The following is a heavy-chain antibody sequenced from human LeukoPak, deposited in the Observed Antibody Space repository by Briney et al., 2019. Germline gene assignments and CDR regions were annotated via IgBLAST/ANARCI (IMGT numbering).Heavy chain of an antibody. D-gene: IGHD6-13*01. Sequence: PSQTLSLTCAVSGGSINSGGYFWSWIRQPPGQGLEWIGFIYYSGNSNYHPSLRSRVTMSVDTPKNQFSLNLRSVTAADTAVYYCARAGSWHNANFDYWGQGILVTVSS. CDR1: GGSINSGGYF. CDR3: ARAGSWHNANFDY. V-gene: IGHV4-61*08. J-gene: IGHJ4*02. CDR2: IYYSGNS.